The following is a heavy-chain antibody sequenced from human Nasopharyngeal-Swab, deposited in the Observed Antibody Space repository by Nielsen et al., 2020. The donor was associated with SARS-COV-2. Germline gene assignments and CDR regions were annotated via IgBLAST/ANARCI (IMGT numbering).Heavy chain of an antibody. CDR2: VYPDDSDY. CDR3: ARLLSSHAGSSYSWFDP. J-gene: IGHJ5*02. D-gene: IGHD2-15*01. Sequence: GESLKISCKGSGYDFSNHWIAWVRQTPGKGLEWVGVVYPDDSDYRYSPSFQGRVTISADKSNNTAYLHLNSLQASDTAIYYCARLLSSHAGSSYSWFDPWGQGTLVTVSS. CDR1: GYDFSNHW. V-gene: IGHV5-51*01.